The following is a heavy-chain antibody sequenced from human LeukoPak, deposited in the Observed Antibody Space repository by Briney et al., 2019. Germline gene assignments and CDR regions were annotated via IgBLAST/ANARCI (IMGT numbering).Heavy chain of an antibody. Sequence: GGSLRLSCAASGFTFSDQSMNWVRQAPGKGLEWVSTVSSNSLHIFYADSVKGRFTISRDNAKNSLYLQMNSLRAEDTAVYYCVGPDSQFDCWGQGTLVTVSS. D-gene: IGHD3-10*01. CDR2: VSSNSLHI. CDR1: GFTFSDQS. J-gene: IGHJ4*02. CDR3: VGPDSQFDC. V-gene: IGHV3-21*01.